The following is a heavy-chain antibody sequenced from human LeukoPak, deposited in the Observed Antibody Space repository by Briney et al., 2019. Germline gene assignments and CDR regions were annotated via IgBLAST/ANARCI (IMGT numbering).Heavy chain of an antibody. Sequence: ASVKVSCKASGYTFTLYGITWVRQAPGQGLEWMGWISAYNGNKNYAQKFQDRVTMTTETSTSTAYMELRSLRSDDTAVYYCARKGDYWNDGAYWGQGTLVTVSS. D-gene: IGHD1-1*01. CDR1: GYTFTLYG. J-gene: IGHJ4*02. CDR2: ISAYNGNK. V-gene: IGHV1-18*01. CDR3: ARKGDYWNDGAY.